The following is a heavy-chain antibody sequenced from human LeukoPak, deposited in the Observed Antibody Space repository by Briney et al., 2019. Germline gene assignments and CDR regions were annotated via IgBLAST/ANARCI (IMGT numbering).Heavy chain of an antibody. Sequence: GGSLRLSCAASGFTFSDYTMNWVRQAPGKGLEWVSSITSTSSLYYTNSVKGRFTISRDNAKNSLYLQMNTLRAEDTAVYYCVRVVRYDSSGQNAFDIWGQGTMVTVSS. CDR3: VRVVRYDSSGQNAFDI. CDR1: GFTFSDYT. V-gene: IGHV3-69-1*01. D-gene: IGHD3-22*01. CDR2: ITSTSSL. J-gene: IGHJ3*02.